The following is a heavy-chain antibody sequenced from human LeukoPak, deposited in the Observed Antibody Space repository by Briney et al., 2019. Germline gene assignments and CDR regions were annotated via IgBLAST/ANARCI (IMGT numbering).Heavy chain of an antibody. J-gene: IGHJ4*02. D-gene: IGHD3-22*01. V-gene: IGHV4-61*02. CDR1: GGSISSGSYY. Sequence: PSETLSLTCTVSGGSISSGSYYWSWIRQPAGKGLEWIGRIYTSGSTNYNPSLKSRVTISVDTSKNQFSLKLSSVTAADTAAYYCARERYNYDSSGYYYHNFDYWGQGTLVTVSS. CDR2: IYTSGST. CDR3: ARERYNYDSSGYYYHNFDY.